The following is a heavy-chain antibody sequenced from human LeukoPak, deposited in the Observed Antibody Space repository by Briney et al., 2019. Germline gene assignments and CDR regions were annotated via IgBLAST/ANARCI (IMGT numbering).Heavy chain of an antibody. Sequence: SETLSLTCTVSGGSISSYYWTWIRQPPGKGLEWIGYIYYSGSTNYIPSLRSRLTISVDTSKNQFSLKLSSVTAADTAVYYCAREDITGTASYFDYWGQGTLVTVSS. V-gene: IGHV4-59*01. CDR1: GGSISSYY. CDR3: AREDITGTASYFDY. D-gene: IGHD1-7*01. CDR2: IYYSGST. J-gene: IGHJ4*02.